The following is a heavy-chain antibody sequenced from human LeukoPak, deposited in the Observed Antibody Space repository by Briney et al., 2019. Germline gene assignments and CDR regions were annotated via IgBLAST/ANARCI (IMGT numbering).Heavy chain of an antibody. Sequence: ASVKVSCKASGYTFTSYDINWVRQATGQGLEWMGWVNPNSGNTGYAQKFQGRVTITRNTSISTAYMELSSLRSEDTAVYYCARGSGNPLPYYYYMDVWGKGTTVTVSS. D-gene: IGHD1-14*01. CDR1: GYTFTSYD. J-gene: IGHJ6*03. CDR3: ARGSGNPLPYYYYMDV. V-gene: IGHV1-8*03. CDR2: VNPNSGNT.